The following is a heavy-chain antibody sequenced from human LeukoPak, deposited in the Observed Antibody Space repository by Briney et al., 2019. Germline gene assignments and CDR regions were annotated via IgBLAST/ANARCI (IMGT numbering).Heavy chain of an antibody. J-gene: IGHJ4*02. Sequence: ASVKVSCKASGYTFTGYYMHWVRQAPGQGLEWMGRINPNSGGTNYAQKFQGSVIMTRDTSISTAYMELSRLRSDDTAVYYCARVGGTYYYDSSGYFVDYWGQGTLVTVSS. CDR2: INPNSGGT. D-gene: IGHD3-22*01. CDR3: ARVGGTYYYDSSGYFVDY. V-gene: IGHV1-2*06. CDR1: GYTFTGYY.